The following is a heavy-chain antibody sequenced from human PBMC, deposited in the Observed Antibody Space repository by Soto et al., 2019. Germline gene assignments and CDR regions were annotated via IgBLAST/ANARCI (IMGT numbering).Heavy chain of an antibody. V-gene: IGHV4-4*02. Sequence: SETLSLTCAVSGGSISSSNWWSWVRQPPGKGLEWIGEIYHSGSTNYSPSLKSRVTISVDKSKNQFSLKLSSVTAADTAVYYCASARWQQLVPFDYWGQGTLVTVSS. CDR2: IYHSGST. J-gene: IGHJ4*02. D-gene: IGHD6-13*01. CDR3: ASARWQQLVPFDY. CDR1: GGSISSSNW.